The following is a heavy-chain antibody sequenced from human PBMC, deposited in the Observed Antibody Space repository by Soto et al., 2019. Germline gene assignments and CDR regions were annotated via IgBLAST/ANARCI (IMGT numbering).Heavy chain of an antibody. CDR1: GFTFSYYS. J-gene: IGHJ3*02. CDR3: AREKRGAFDI. CDR2: ISSSSSYI. D-gene: IGHD3-16*01. V-gene: IGHV3-21*01. Sequence: EVQLVESGGGLVKPGGSLRLSCAASGFTFSYYSMNWVRQAPGKGLEWVSSISSSSSYIYYVDSVKGRFTISRDNAKNSLYLQMNSLRAEDTAVYDCAREKRGAFDIWGQGTMVTVSS.